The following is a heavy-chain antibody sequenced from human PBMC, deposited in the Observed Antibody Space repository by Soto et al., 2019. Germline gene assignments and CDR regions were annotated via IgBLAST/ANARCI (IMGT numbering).Heavy chain of an antibody. Sequence: QVQLVQSGAEVKKPGASVKVSCKASGYTFTSYGISWVRHAPGQGLEWMGWISAYKGNTNYAQKLQGRVTMTTDTTTTTAYMKLRSLRSDDTAVYYCPRGAPPGAILDSAPDFDYWGQGTLVTVSS. D-gene: IGHD2-8*02. CDR3: PRGAPPGAILDSAPDFDY. J-gene: IGHJ4*02. CDR1: GYTFTSYG. CDR2: ISAYKGNT. V-gene: IGHV1-18*01.